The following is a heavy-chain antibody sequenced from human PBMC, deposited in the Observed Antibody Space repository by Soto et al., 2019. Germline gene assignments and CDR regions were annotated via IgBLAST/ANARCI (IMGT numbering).Heavy chain of an antibody. CDR3: AKHEGYCSTTTCSNFDY. CDR2: IYPGDSDT. CDR1: GFTFTNYW. D-gene: IGHD2-2*01. V-gene: IGHV5-51*01. J-gene: IGHJ4*02. Sequence: GESLKISCKGSGFTFTNYWIARVRQMPGKGLEWMGIIYPGDSDTSYSPSFQGQVTISADKSINTAYLQWSSLKASDTAMYYCAKHEGYCSTTTCSNFDYWGQGTLVTVSS.